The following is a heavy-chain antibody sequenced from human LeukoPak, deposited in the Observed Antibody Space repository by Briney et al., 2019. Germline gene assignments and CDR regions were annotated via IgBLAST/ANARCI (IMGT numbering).Heavy chain of an antibody. V-gene: IGHV4-59*01. CDR2: IYYSGST. CDR1: GGSISSYY. D-gene: IGHD5-18*01. CDR3: ARDGICGYSSRYWYFDL. J-gene: IGHJ2*01. Sequence: PSETLSLTCTVSGGSISSYYWSWIRQPPGKGLEWIGYIYYSGSTNYNPSLKSRVTISVDTSKNQFPLKLSSVTAADTAVYYCARDGICGYSSRYWYFDLWGRGTLVTVSS.